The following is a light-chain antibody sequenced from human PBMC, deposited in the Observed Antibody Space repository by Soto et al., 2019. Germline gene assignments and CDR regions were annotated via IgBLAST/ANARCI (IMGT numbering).Light chain of an antibody. J-gene: IGKJ1*01. CDR3: AQDYIFPRT. CDR2: AAS. V-gene: IGKV1-6*01. Sequence: AIQMTQSPSSLSASVGDRVTIACRASQGIRNDLGWYQQKPGKAPKLPIYAASNLQSGVPSRFSGSGSGTDFTLIISSLQPEDFATYYCAQDYIFPRTFGQGTKVDIK. CDR1: QGIRND.